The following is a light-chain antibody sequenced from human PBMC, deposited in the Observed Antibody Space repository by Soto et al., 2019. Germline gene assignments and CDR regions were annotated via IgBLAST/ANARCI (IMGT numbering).Light chain of an antibody. Sequence: KMVTQSPATLSSFQNDRVTLSCRASQSVDSNLAWYQQKPGQTPRPLLYGASTRPTGIPARFSGSGSGTEFTLTISSLKSEDFVGYYGQQRYSTIPTFCQGTMV. CDR1: QSVDSN. V-gene: IGKV3D-15*01. J-gene: IGKJ1*01. CDR2: GAS. CDR3: QQRYSTIPT.